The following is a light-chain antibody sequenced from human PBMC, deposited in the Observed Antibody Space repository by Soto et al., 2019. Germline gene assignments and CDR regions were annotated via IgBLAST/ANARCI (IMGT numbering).Light chain of an antibody. J-gene: IGKJ1*01. V-gene: IGKV3-20*01. CDR2: GAS. CDR1: ESVSSSY. CDR3: QQYGRSPWT. Sequence: EIVLTQSPGTLSLSPGERATLSCRASESVSSSYLAWYQQKPGQAPRLLIYGASSSATGIPDRFSGSVSGTDFTLTISRLEPEDFAVYYCQQYGRSPWTFGQGTKVEIK.